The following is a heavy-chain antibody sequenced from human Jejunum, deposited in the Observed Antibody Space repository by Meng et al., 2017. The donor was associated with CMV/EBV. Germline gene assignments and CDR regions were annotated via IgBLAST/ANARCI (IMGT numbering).Heavy chain of an antibody. CDR1: GYTVATYF. D-gene: IGHD5-12*01. Sequence: CKASGYTVATYFMHWVRQAPGQGPEWMGWINPTSGGTSYAEKFQGRVTMTRDTSISTAYMELSRLRSDDTAVYYCARKYNGYWFDPWGQGTLVTVSS. V-gene: IGHV1-2*02. J-gene: IGHJ5*02. CDR3: ARKYNGYWFDP. CDR2: INPTSGGT.